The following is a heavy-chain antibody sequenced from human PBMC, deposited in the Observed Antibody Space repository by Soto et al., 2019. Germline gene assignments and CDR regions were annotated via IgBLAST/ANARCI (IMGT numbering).Heavy chain of an antibody. V-gene: IGHV1-8*01. J-gene: IGHJ5*02. CDR1: GYTFTSYD. CDR2: MNPNSGNT. CDR3: ARGHTLYCSSNSCYRIDALYKWFDP. D-gene: IGHD2-2*01. Sequence: ASVKVSCKASGYTFTSYDINWVRQATGQGLEWMGWMNPNSGNTGYAQKFQGRVTMTRNTSISTAYMELSSLRSEDTAVYYCARGHTLYCSSNSCYRIDALYKWFDPWG.